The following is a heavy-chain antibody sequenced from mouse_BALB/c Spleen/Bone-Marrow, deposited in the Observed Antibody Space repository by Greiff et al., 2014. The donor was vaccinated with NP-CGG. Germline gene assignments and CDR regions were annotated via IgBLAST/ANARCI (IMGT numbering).Heavy chain of an antibody. CDR2: IRNKASGYTT. CDR3: ARKYGFFDV. J-gene: IGHJ1*01. D-gene: IGHD1-1*02. Sequence: EVHLVESGGGLVQPGGSLRLSCATSGFTFTDYYMSWVRQPPGKALEWLGFIRNKASGYTTDYSASVKGRFTISRDNSQSILYLKMNTLRTEDSATYYCARKYGFFDVWGAGTTVTVSS. CDR1: GFTFTDYY. V-gene: IGHV7-3*02.